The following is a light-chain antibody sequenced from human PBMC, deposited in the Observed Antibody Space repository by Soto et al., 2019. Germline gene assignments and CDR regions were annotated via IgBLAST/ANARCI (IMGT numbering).Light chain of an antibody. CDR1: SGDIGSYNR. Sequence: QSVLTQPASVSGSPGQSITISCTGISGDIGSYNRVPWYQQHPGKAPKLIIYEVTDRPSGVSNRFSGSKSGNTASLTISGLQAEDEAEYYCSSYTNINTRAGVFGTGTKVTVL. V-gene: IGLV2-14*01. J-gene: IGLJ1*01. CDR2: EVT. CDR3: SSYTNINTRAGV.